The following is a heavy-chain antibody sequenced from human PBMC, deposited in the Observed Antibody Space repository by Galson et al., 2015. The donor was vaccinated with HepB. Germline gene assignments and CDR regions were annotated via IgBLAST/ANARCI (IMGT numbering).Heavy chain of an antibody. V-gene: IGHV3-15*01. CDR1: GFNFSNAW. D-gene: IGHD3-22*01. Sequence: SLRLSCAASGFNFSNAWMTWVRQAPGKGLEWVGRIISKSDGGTTDYAAPVNGRFVISRHDAKSTLYLQMNSLKTEDTAVYYCRSDYDSSGYFDFWGQGTLVTVSS. J-gene: IGHJ4*02. CDR2: IISKSDGGTT. CDR3: RSDYDSSGYFDF.